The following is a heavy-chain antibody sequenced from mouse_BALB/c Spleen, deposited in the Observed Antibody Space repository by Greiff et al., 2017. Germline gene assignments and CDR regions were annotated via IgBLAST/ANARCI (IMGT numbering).Heavy chain of an antibody. V-gene: IGHV5-6*01. J-gene: IGHJ2*01. CDR2: ISSGGSYT. CDR1: GFTFSSYG. CDR3: ARHGGGWEDY. D-gene: IGHD1-1*02. Sequence: EVKLVESGGDLVKPGGSLKLSCAASGFTFSSYGMSWVRQTPDKRLEWVATISSGGSYTYYPDSVKGRFTISRDNAKNTLYLQMSSLKSEDTAMYYCARHGGGWEDYWGQGTTLTVSS.